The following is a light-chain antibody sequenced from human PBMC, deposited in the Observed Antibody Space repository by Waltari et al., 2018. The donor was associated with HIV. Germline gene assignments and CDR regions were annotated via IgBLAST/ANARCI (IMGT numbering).Light chain of an antibody. V-gene: IGKV1-5*03. CDR3: QQYNSDFYT. Sequence: DIQMTQSPSTLSASIGDRVTITCRASQEVNNWLAWYQQKPRKAPKLLIYKATTLEFGVPSMFSGSASGTEFTLIIDSLQPDDFATYYCQQYNSDFYTFGQGTRLEIK. CDR1: QEVNNW. J-gene: IGKJ2*01. CDR2: KAT.